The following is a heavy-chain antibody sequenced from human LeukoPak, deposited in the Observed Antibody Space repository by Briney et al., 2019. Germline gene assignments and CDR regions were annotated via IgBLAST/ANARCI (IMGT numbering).Heavy chain of an antibody. D-gene: IGHD3-10*01. J-gene: IGHJ6*03. CDR1: GYSISSSYY. CDR2: IYYSGST. CDR3: ARVQKVLQEGYYYYMDV. V-gene: IGHV4-61*01. Sequence: NPSETLSLTCAVSGYSISSSYYWSWIRQPPGKGLEWIGYIYYSGSTNYNPSLKSRVTISVDTSKNQFSLKLSSVTAADTAVYYCARVQKVLQEGYYYYMDVWGKGTTVTVSS.